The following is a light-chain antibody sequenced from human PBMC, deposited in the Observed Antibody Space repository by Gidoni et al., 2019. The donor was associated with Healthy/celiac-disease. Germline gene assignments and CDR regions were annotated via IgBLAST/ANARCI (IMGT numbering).Light chain of an antibody. CDR2: AAS. CDR3: QQSYRTPLFT. J-gene: IGKJ3*01. CDR1: QSISSY. Sequence: DIQMTQSPSSLSASVGDRVTITCRASQSISSYLNWYQQKPGKAPKLLLYAASSLQSGVPSRFSGSVSGTDFTLTISSLQPEDFATYYCQQSYRTPLFTFGPGTKVDI. V-gene: IGKV1-39*01.